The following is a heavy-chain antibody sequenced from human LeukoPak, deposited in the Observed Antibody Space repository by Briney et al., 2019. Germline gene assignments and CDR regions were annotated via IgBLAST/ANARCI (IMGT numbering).Heavy chain of an antibody. Sequence: PGGSLRLSCAASGFTFSSYGMHWVRQAPGKGLEWVAFIRYDGSNKYYADSVKGRFTISRDNSKNTLYLQMNSLRAEDTAVYCCGIPPRFGFDIWGQGTMVTVSS. V-gene: IGHV3-30*02. J-gene: IGHJ3*02. CDR1: GFTFSSYG. CDR2: IRYDGSNK. D-gene: IGHD3-16*01. CDR3: GIPPRFGFDI.